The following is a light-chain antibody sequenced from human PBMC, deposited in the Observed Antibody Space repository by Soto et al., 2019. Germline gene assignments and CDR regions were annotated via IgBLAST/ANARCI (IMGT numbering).Light chain of an antibody. CDR1: QSVSSN. V-gene: IGKV3-15*01. CDR3: QQYNNWPPEYT. Sequence: EIVMTQSPATLSVSPGERATLSCRASQSVSSNLAWYQQKPGQAPRLLIYGASTRATGIPARFSGSGSGTKFTLTISSLQSEDFAVYYCQQYNNWPPEYTFGQGTKVDIK. CDR2: GAS. J-gene: IGKJ2*01.